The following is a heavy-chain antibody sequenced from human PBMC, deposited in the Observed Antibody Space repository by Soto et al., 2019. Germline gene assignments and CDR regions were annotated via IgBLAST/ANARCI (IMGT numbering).Heavy chain of an antibody. J-gene: IGHJ4*02. CDR2: IIPIFGTA. Sequence: SVKVSCKASGYTFTSYYMHWVRQAPGQGLEWMGGIIPIFGTANYAQKFQGRVTITADKSTRTAYMELSSLRSEDTAVDYCASEITQDYYDSSGYFDYWGQGTLVSVSS. D-gene: IGHD3-22*01. V-gene: IGHV1-69*06. CDR3: ASEITQDYYDSSGYFDY. CDR1: GYTFTSYY.